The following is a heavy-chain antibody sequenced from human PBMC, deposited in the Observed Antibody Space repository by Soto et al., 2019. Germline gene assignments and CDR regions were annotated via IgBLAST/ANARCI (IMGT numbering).Heavy chain of an antibody. CDR1: GGSFSGYY. D-gene: IGHD3-22*01. Sequence: PSETLSLTCAVYGGSFSGYYWSWIRQPPGKGLEWIGEINHSGSTNYNPSLKSRVTISVDTSKYQFSLKLSSVTAADTAVYYCARAKKEEYSDSSGPTFDYWGQGAWSPSPQ. CDR2: INHSGST. J-gene: IGHJ4*02. CDR3: ARAKKEEYSDSSGPTFDY. V-gene: IGHV4-34*01.